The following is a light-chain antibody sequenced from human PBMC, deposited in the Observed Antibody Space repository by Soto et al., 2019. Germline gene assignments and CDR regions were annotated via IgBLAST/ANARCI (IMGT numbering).Light chain of an antibody. CDR3: IQALQTPFT. V-gene: IGKV2-28*01. CDR2: LGS. CDR1: QSLLHSSGRYY. J-gene: IGKJ4*01. Sequence: DIVMTQSPLSLPVTPGGPASISCRSSQSLLHSSGRYYLDWYLQKPGQSPQLLIYLGSHRASGVPDRFSGSGSGTDFTLTLSRVEAEDVGIYYCIQALQTPFTFGGGTRAEIK.